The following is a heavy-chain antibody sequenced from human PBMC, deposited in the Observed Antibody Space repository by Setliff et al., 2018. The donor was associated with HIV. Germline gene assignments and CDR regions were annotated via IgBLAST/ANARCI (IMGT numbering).Heavy chain of an antibody. Sequence: SETLSLTCSVSGGSIISGSYYWSWIRQPAGKGLEWIGHIYTSGSTNYNPSLKSRVTISVDTSKNQFSLRLSSVTAADTAGYYCARVPRQLLKGAAAYFDYWGQGTLVTVSS. D-gene: IGHD5-18*01. J-gene: IGHJ4*02. CDR3: ARVPRQLLKGAAAYFDY. V-gene: IGHV4-61*09. CDR2: IYTSGST. CDR1: GGSIISGSYY.